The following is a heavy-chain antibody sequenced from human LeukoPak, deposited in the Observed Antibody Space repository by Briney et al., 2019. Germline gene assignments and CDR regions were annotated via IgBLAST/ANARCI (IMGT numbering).Heavy chain of an antibody. D-gene: IGHD5-12*01. V-gene: IGHV1-69*05. CDR2: IIPIVGPA. CDR3: ARDLGKYSGYDGGHDGY. CDR1: GGTFSSYA. J-gene: IGHJ4*02. Sequence: SVKVSCKASGGTFSSYAISWVRQAPGQGLEWMGGIIPIVGPANYAQKFQGRVTITTDESTSTAYMELSSLRSEDTAVYYCARDLGKYSGYDGGHDGYWGQGTLVTVSS.